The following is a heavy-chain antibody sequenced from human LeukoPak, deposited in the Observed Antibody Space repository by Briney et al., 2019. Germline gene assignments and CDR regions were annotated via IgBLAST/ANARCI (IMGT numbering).Heavy chain of an antibody. CDR1: GYSFTSYG. D-gene: IGHD3-22*01. CDR2: ISTYNGNT. J-gene: IGHJ4*02. Sequence: ASVKVSCKASGYSFTSYGISWVRQAPGQGLEWMGWISTYNGNTDYTQNLQGRVTMTTDTSTTTAYMELRSLRSDDTAVYYCARGRQYYYDSSGYYFDYWGQGTLVTVSS. V-gene: IGHV1-18*01. CDR3: ARGRQYYYDSSGYYFDY.